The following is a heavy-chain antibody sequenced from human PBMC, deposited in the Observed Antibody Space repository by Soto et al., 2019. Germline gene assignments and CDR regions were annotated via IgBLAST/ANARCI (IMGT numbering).Heavy chain of an antibody. CDR3: ARELSVDTDMVTETSYYYYGMDV. CDR1: GFTFSSYE. V-gene: IGHV3-48*03. J-gene: IGHJ6*02. D-gene: IGHD5-18*01. CDR2: ISSSGSTI. Sequence: GGSLRLSCAASGFTFSSYEMNWVRQAPGKGLEWVSYISSSGSTIYYADSVKGRFTISRDNAKNSLYLQMNSLRAEDTAVYYCARELSVDTDMVTETSYYYYGMDVWGQGPTVTVYS.